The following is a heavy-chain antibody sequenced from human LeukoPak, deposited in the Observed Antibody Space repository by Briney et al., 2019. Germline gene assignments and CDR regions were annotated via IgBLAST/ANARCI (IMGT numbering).Heavy chain of an antibody. CDR2: ISSSSSYI. V-gene: IGHV3-21*01. CDR1: GFTFSSYS. Sequence: GGSLRLSCAASGFTFSSYSMNWVRQPPGKGLEWVSSISSSSSYIYYADSVKGRFTISRDNAKNSLYLQMNSLRAEDTAVYYCARDPPPVTAGYYFDYWGQGTLVTVSS. J-gene: IGHJ4*02. CDR3: ARDPPPVTAGYYFDY. D-gene: IGHD2-21*02.